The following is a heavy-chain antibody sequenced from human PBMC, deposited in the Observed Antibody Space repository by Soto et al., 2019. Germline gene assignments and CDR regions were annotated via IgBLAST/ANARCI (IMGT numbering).Heavy chain of an antibody. D-gene: IGHD3-22*01. CDR2: IYYSGST. CDR1: GGSISSYY. V-gene: IGHV4-59*01. J-gene: IGHJ4*02. Sequence: ASETLSLTCTVSGGSISSYYWSWIRQPPGKGLEWIGYIYYSGSTNYNPSLKSRVTISVDTSKNQFSLKLSSVTAADTAVYYCARLKYYYDSGGYSRAFDYWGQGTLVTVSS. CDR3: ARLKYYYDSGGYSRAFDY.